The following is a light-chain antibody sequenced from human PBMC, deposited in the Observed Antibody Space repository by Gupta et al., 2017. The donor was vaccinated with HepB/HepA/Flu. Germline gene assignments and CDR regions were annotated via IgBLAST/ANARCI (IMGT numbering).Light chain of an antibody. CDR3: QQRTNEPPLLT. J-gene: IGKJ5*01. CDR2: DAS. CDR1: QSVSSY. Sequence: EIVLTQSPATLSLSPGERATLSCRASQSVSSYLAWYQQKPGQAPRLLIYDASNRARGITARFSGSGAGTDFTLTISSLEPEDFAVYYCQQRTNEPPLLTFGQGTRLEIK. V-gene: IGKV3-11*01.